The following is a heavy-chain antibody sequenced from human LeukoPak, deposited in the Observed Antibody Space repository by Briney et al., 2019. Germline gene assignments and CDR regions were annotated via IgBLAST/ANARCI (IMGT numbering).Heavy chain of an antibody. J-gene: IGHJ4*02. CDR3: AREPGIAVAGSFDY. CDR2: INPSGGST. CDR1: RYIFTRYY. Sequence: ASVKVSCKASRYIFTRYYMHWVRQAPGQGLEWMGIINPSGGSTSYAQTFQGRVTMTRDTSTTTVYMELSRLRSEDTAVYYCAREPGIAVAGSFDYWGQGTLVTVSS. V-gene: IGHV1-46*01. D-gene: IGHD6-19*01.